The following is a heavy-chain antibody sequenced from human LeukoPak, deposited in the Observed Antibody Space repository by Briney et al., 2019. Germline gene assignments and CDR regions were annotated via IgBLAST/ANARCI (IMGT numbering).Heavy chain of an antibody. J-gene: IGHJ6*03. CDR3: ARVPYGANDRTSYYYYMDV. CDR2: IYYSGST. D-gene: IGHD4-17*01. Sequence: SETLSLTCTVSGGSISSYYWSWIRQPPGKGLEWIGYIYYSGSTNYNPSLKSRVTISVDTSKNQFSLKLSFVTAADTAVYYCARVPYGANDRTSYYYYMDVWGKGTTVTVSS. CDR1: GGSISSYY. V-gene: IGHV4-59*01.